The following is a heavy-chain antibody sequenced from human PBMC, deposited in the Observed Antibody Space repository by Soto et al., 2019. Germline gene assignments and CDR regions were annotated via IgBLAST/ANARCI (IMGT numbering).Heavy chain of an antibody. CDR2: ITGDGGG. CDR1: GLNFRNFA. CDR3: AKCKGAGSYQHYDIDI. V-gene: IGHV3-23*01. Sequence: EVQLLPSGGGLAQPGGSLRLSCEVSGLNFRNFAMNWVRQAPGKGLEWVSMITGDGGGSYSDSVKGRFTASRKNSQNPLNMKLSALSAEDKAGYYGAKCKGAGSYQHYDIDIRAQGTTVTVSS. D-gene: IGHD2-2*01. J-gene: IGHJ6*03.